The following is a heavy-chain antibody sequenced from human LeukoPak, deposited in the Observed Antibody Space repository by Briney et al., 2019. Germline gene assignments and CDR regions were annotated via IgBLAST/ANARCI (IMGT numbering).Heavy chain of an antibody. J-gene: IGHJ5*02. CDR1: GFTFTSSA. V-gene: IGHV1-58*02. CDR2: IVVGSGNT. D-gene: IGHD4-17*01. CDR3: AAVSGVYGDTGNH. Sequence: SVKVSCKASGFTFTSSAMQWVRQARGQRLEWIGWIVVGSGNTNYAQKFQERVTITRDMSTSTAYMELSSLRSENTAVYYCAAVSGVYGDTGNHWGQGTLVTVSS.